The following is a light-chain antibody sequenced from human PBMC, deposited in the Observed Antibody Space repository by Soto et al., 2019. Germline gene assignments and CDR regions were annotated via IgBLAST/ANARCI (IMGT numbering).Light chain of an antibody. CDR3: QQSYSSPPT. CDR2: AAS. J-gene: IGKJ1*01. CDR1: QSISSW. V-gene: IGKV1-39*01. Sequence: DIQMTQSPSSLSASVGDRVTITCLASQSISSWLAWYQQKPGKAPKLLIFAASSLQSGVPSRFSGSRSGPDFTLTISSLQPEDFATYYCQQSYSSPPTFGQGTKVAIK.